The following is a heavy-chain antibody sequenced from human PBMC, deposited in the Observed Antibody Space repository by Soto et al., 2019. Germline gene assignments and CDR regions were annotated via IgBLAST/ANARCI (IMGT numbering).Heavy chain of an antibody. CDR1: GFTFSSYA. J-gene: IGHJ4*02. V-gene: IGHV3-23*01. CDR2: LSGSGGST. Sequence: EVQLLESGGGLVQPGGSLRLSCAASGFTFSSYAMSWVRQAPGKGLEWVSALSGSGGSTYYADSVKGRFTISRDNSKNTLYLQMNSLRAEDTAVYYCAKGEDFWSGYFDYWGQGTLVTVSS. D-gene: IGHD3-3*01. CDR3: AKGEDFWSGYFDY.